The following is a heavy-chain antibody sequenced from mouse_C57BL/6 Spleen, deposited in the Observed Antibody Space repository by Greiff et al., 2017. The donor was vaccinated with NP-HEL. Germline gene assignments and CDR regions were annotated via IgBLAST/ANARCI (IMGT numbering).Heavy chain of an antibody. CDR3: ARREGGYYSYYAMDY. V-gene: IGHV1-50*01. Sequence: VQLQQPGAELVKPGASVKLSCKASGYTFTSYWMQWVKQRPGQGLEWIGEIDPSDSYTNYNQKFKGKATLTVDTSSSTAYMQLSSLTSEDSAVYYCARREGGYYSYYAMDYWGQGTSVTVSS. CDR2: IDPSDSYT. CDR1: GYTFTSYW. J-gene: IGHJ4*01. D-gene: IGHD2-3*01.